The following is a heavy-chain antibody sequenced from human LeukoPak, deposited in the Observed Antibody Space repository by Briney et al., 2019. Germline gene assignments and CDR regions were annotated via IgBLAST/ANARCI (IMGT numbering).Heavy chain of an antibody. Sequence: PGGSLRLSCAASGFIFSSYGMHWVRQAPGKGLEWVAVISYGGSNKYYADSVKGRFTISRDNSKNTLYLYLQMNSLRAEDTAVYYCAKDHLPYYGDALDNWGQGTLVTVSS. D-gene: IGHD4-17*01. CDR2: ISYGGSNK. J-gene: IGHJ4*02. CDR3: AKDHLPYYGDALDN. CDR1: GFIFSSYG. V-gene: IGHV3-30*18.